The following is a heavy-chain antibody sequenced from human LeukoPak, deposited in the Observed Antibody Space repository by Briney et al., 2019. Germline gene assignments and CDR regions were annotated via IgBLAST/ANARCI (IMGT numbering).Heavy chain of an antibody. J-gene: IGHJ5*02. V-gene: IGHV4-31*03. CDR3: AKGDYEPRYNWFDP. CDR2: IYYSGST. Sequence: SQTLSLTCTVSGGSISSGDYYWSWIRQHPGKGLEWIGYIYYSGSTYYNPSLKSRVTISVDTSKNQFSLKVNSVTAADTAVYYCAKGDYEPRYNWFDPWGQGTLVTVSS. D-gene: IGHD3-16*01. CDR1: GGSISSGDYY.